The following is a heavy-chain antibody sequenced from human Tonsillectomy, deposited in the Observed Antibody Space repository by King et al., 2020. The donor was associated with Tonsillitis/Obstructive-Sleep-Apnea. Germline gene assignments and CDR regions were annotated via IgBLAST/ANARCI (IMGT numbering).Heavy chain of an antibody. Sequence: QLVQSGAEVKKPGESLRISCKGSGYNFTNYWINWVRQMPGKGLEWMGLIDPSDSYTNYSPSFQGHVTISTDKSLNTAYLQWSSLKASDTAIYYCARRVYNWFDPWGQGTLVTVSS. CDR3: ARRVYNWFDP. CDR2: IDPSDSYT. V-gene: IGHV5-10-1*01. J-gene: IGHJ5*02. CDR1: GYNFTNYW.